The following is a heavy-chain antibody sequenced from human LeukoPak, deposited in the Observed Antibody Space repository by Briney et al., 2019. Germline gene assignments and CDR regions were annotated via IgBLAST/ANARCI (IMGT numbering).Heavy chain of an antibody. J-gene: IGHJ4*02. CDR3: AHLRDPGGYHGDY. CDR2: ISASGQTI. CDR1: GFSFSTYE. D-gene: IGHD6-13*01. V-gene: IGHV3-48*01. Sequence: GGSLRLSCAASGFSFSTYELHWVRHAPGKGLEWVSYISASGQTIYYADSVRGRFTISRDNSKNTPYLQMNSLRAEDTAVYYCAHLRDPGGYHGDYWGQGTLVTVSS.